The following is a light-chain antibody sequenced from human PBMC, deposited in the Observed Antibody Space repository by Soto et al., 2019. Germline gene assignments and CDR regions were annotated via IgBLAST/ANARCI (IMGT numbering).Light chain of an antibody. CDR2: DVS. CDR3: NSYTSSGTYV. CDR1: TSDIGGYNY. Sequence: QSLLAQPASVSGPPGESITLPRPGNTSDIGGYNYVSWYQHLPGKAPELMIYDVSNRPSGVSNRFSGSKSGSTASLTISGLQAEDEADYYCNSYTSSGTYVFGTGTKVTVL. V-gene: IGLV2-14*03. J-gene: IGLJ1*01.